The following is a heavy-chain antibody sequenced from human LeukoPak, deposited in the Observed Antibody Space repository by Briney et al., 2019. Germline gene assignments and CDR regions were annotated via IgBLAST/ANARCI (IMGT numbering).Heavy chain of an antibody. Sequence: ASVKVSCKVSGYTLTELSMHWVRQAPGKGLEWMGGFDPEDGETIYAQKFRGRVTMTEDTSTDTAYMELSSLRSEDTAVYYCATSLPPPVGAYYLAYWGQGTLVTVSS. CDR1: GYTLTELS. CDR2: FDPEDGET. J-gene: IGHJ4*02. D-gene: IGHD1-26*01. CDR3: ATSLPPPVGAYYLAY. V-gene: IGHV1-24*01.